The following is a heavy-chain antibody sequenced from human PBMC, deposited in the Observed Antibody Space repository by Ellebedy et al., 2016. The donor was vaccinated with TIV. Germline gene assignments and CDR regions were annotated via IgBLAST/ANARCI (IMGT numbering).Heavy chain of an antibody. CDR3: ARDYEMATTFDY. CDR2: ISAYNGHT. V-gene: IGHV1-18*04. Sequence: AASVKVSCKASGYTFTNYGISWVRQAPGQGLEWMGWISAYNGHTKYAQKLQGRVTMTTDTSTSTVYMELRSLRSDDTAVYYCARDYEMATTFDYWGQGTLVTVSS. D-gene: IGHD5-24*01. CDR1: GYTFTNYG. J-gene: IGHJ4*02.